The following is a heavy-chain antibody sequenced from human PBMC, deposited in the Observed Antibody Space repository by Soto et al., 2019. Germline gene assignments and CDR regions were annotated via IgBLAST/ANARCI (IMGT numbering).Heavy chain of an antibody. CDR3: ARDPPPIGWNYVPFDY. CDR2: IKQDGSEK. D-gene: IGHD1-7*01. J-gene: IGHJ4*02. CDR1: GFTFSSYW. V-gene: IGHV3-7*01. Sequence: EVQLVESGGGLVQPGGSLRLSCAASGFTFSSYWMSWVRQAPGKGLEWVANIKQDGSEKYYVDSVKGRFTISRDNAKNSLYLQMNSLRAEDTAVYYCARDPPPIGWNYVPFDYWGQGTLVTVSS.